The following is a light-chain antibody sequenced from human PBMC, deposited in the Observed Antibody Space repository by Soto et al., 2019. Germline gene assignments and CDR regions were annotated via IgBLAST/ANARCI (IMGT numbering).Light chain of an antibody. CDR2: DDS. V-gene: IGLV3-21*02. J-gene: IGLJ2*01. CDR3: QVWDRSSDHVV. Sequence: SYELTQPPSVSVAPGQTARISCGGNNIGSNSVHWYQQKPGQAPGLVVYDDSDRPSGIPERFSGSNSGNTVTLTISRVEAGDEADYYCQVWDRSSDHVVFGVGTKLTVL. CDR1: NIGSNS.